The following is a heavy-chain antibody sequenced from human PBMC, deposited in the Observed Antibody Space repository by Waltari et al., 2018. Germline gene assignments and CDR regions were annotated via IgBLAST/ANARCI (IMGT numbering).Heavy chain of an antibody. CDR2: IWYDGSNK. V-gene: IGHV3-33*06. Sequence: QVQLVESGGGVVQPGRSLRLSCAASGFTFSSYGMHWVRQAPGKGLEWVAVIWYDGSNKYYADSVKGRFTISRDNSKNTLYLQMNSLRAEDTAVYYCAKDLVGVWGSYRYQDGGNWFDPWGQGTMVTVSS. J-gene: IGHJ3*01. CDR1: GFTFSSYG. CDR3: AKDLVGVWGSYRYQDGGNWFDP. D-gene: IGHD3-16*02.